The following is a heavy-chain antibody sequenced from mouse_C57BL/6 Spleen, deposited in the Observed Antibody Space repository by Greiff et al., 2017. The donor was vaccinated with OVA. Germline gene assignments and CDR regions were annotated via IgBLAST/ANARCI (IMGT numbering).Heavy chain of an antibody. CDR3: ARGNYGSTLDY. Sequence: QVQLQQSGAELARPGASVKMSCKASGYTFTSYTMHWVKQRPGQGLEWIGYINPSSGYTTYNQKFKDKATLTADKSSSTAYMQLSSLTSEDSAVYYCARGNYGSTLDYWGQGTTLTVSS. CDR1: GYTFTSYT. CDR2: INPSSGYT. V-gene: IGHV1-4*01. D-gene: IGHD1-1*01. J-gene: IGHJ2*01.